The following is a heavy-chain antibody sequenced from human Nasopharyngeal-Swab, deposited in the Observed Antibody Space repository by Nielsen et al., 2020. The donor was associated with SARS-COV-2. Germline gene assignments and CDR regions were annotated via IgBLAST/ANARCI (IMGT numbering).Heavy chain of an antibody. V-gene: IGHV3-23*01. D-gene: IGHD3-16*01. CDR2: IGGSGGST. Sequence: GGSLRLSCAASGFTFSSYAMSWVRQTPGKGLEWVSAIGGSGGSTYYADSVKGRFTISRDNSNNMLFLQMSSLRTEDTAAYYCAKDWGRLTAAWGCAVVYWGQGTLVTVSS. J-gene: IGHJ4*02. CDR3: AKDWGRLTAAWGCAVVY. CDR1: GFTFSSYA.